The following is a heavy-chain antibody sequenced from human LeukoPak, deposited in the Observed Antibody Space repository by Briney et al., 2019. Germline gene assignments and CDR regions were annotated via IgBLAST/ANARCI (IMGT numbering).Heavy chain of an antibody. V-gene: IGHV2-70*12. J-gene: IGHJ4*02. CDR3: ARLGQVIVRGDYFDY. Sequence: SGPTLVNPTQTLTLTCSFSGFSLTTTGMCVTWIRQPPGKALEWLGRIDWEDDKYYSTSLKTRLTISKDTSKNQVVLTLTNVDPVDTGTYYCARLGQVIVRGDYFDYWGQGILVTVSS. CDR2: IDWEDDK. D-gene: IGHD3-16*02. CDR1: GFSLTTTGMC.